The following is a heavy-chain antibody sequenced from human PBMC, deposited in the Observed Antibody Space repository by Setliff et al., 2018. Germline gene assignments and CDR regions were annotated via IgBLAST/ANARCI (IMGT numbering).Heavy chain of an antibody. D-gene: IGHD5-18*01. CDR3: AREGVDTRSSTDYRYYMDV. CDR1: GGTFSSYG. J-gene: IGHJ6*03. CDR2: TIPNFGTT. V-gene: IGHV1-69*05. Sequence: SVKGSCKASGGTFSSYGISWVRQAPGQGLEWLGGTIPNFGTTNYAQEFQGRVTIITDESTSTAYMELSSLRFEDTAVYYCAREGVDTRSSTDYRYYMDVWGKGTTVTVSS.